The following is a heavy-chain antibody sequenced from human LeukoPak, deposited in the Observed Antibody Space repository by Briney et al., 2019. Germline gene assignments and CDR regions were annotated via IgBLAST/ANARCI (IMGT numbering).Heavy chain of an antibody. D-gene: IGHD1-14*01. J-gene: IGHJ4*02. CDR2: VYSSGRA. Sequence: SETLSLTCTVSGCSMTSYYWSWIRQPPGKGLEWLGYVYSSGRASYSPSLNSRVTILVDTSANQFSLQLSSVTAADTAVYYCAIYLSSELDSWGPGTLVTVSS. V-gene: IGHV4-59*01. CDR1: GCSMTSYY. CDR3: AIYLSSELDS.